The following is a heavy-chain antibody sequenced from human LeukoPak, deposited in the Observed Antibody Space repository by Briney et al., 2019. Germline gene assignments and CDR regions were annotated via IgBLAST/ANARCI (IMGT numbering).Heavy chain of an antibody. CDR1: GGSISSGSYY. V-gene: IGHV4-61*02. CDR3: ARDLPFVYGGNSRGTKTDY. Sequence: SETLSLTCTVSGGSISSGSYYWSWIRQPAGKGLEWIGRIYTSGSTNYNPSLKSRVTISVDTSKNQFSLKLSSVTAADTAVYYCARDLPFVYGGNSRGTKTDYWGQGTLVTVSS. CDR2: IYTSGST. D-gene: IGHD4-23*01. J-gene: IGHJ4*02.